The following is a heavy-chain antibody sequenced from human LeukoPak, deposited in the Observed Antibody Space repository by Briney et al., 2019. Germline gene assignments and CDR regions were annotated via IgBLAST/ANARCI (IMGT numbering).Heavy chain of an antibody. V-gene: IGHV1-69*05. CDR3: ARGMKLRFLEWLFDY. D-gene: IGHD3-3*01. Sequence: SVKVSCKASGGTFSSSAISWVRQAPGQGLEWMGGIIPIFGTANYAQKFQGRVTITTDESTSTAYMELSSLRSEDTAVYYCARGMKLRFLEWLFDYWGQGTLVTVSS. CDR1: GGTFSSSA. CDR2: IIPIFGTA. J-gene: IGHJ4*02.